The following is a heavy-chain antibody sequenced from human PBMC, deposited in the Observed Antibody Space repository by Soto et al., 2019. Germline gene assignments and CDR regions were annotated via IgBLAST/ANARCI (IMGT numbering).Heavy chain of an antibody. CDR1: GFSLSNARMG. D-gene: IGHD6-19*01. V-gene: IGHV2-26*01. J-gene: IGHJ4*02. Sequence: QVTLKESGPVLVKPTETLTLTCTVSGFSLSNARMGVSWIRQPPGKALEWLAHIFSNDEKSYSTSLKSRLTITQDPSKSQVVLTMTNMDPVDTATYYCARIPGSYSSGWYDYWGQGTLVTVSS. CDR2: IFSNDEK. CDR3: ARIPGSYSSGWYDY.